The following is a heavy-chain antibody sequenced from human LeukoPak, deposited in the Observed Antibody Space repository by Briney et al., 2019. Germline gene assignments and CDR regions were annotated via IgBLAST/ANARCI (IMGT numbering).Heavy chain of an antibody. V-gene: IGHV3-23*01. J-gene: IGHJ6*02. Sequence: GGSLRLSCAGSGFTFSSYAMSWVRQAPGKGLEWVSTISGSGGAGTYYADSVKGRFTVSRDNSRNTLYLPMNSLRAEDTAVYYCVKDRGGSPFYGMDVWGQGTTVAVSS. CDR1: GFTFSSYA. CDR2: ISGSGGAGT. D-gene: IGHD1-26*01. CDR3: VKDRGGSPFYGMDV.